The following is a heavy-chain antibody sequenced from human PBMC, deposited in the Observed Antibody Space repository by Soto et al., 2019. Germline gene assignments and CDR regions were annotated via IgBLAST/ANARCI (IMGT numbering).Heavy chain of an antibody. V-gene: IGHV3-23*01. CDR1: GFTFSSYA. J-gene: IGHJ6*02. D-gene: IGHD3-3*01. CDR2: VSGSGGST. Sequence: PGGSLRLSCAASGFTFSSYAMSWVRQAPGKGLEWVSAVSGSGGSTYYADSVKGRFTISRDNSKNTLYLQMNSLRAEDTAVYYCAKDRSIFEGMDVWGQGTTVTVSS. CDR3: AKDRSIFEGMDV.